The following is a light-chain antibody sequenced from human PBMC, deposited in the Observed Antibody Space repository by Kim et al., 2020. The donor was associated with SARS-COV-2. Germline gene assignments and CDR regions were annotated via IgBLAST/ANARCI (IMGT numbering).Light chain of an antibody. V-gene: IGKV1-17*01. CDR1: QNIRND. Sequence: ASVGSRVPITCRASQNIRNDLGWYQENPGRAPKRLIYGASSLKRGVPSRFSGSGSGTEFTLTIRSLQPEVLATYFSLQHNTYPITFGQETRLEIK. CDR3: LQHNTYPIT. J-gene: IGKJ5*01. CDR2: GAS.